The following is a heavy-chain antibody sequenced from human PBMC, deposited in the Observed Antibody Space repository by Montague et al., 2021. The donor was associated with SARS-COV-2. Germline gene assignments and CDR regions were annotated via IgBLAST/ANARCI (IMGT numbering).Heavy chain of an antibody. CDR1: GFTFSSYS. CDR2: ISSSSTI. J-gene: IGHJ6*02. V-gene: IGHV3-48*02. Sequence: SLRLSCAASGFTFSSYSMNWVRQAPGKGLEWVSYISSSSTIYYADSVKGRFTISRDNAKNSLYLQMNSLRDEDTAVYYCARDPRYFDWLFRSDYYYGMDVWGQGTTVTVSS. D-gene: IGHD3-9*01. CDR3: ARDPRYFDWLFRSDYYYGMDV.